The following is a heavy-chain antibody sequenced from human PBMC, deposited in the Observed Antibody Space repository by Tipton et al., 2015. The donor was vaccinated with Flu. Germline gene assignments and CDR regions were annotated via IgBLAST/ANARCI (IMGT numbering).Heavy chain of an antibody. D-gene: IGHD2-21*01. Sequence: TLSLTCTVSGGSISSSSYYWGWIRQPPGKGLEWIGSIYSSGSTYYNPSLKSRVTISVDTSKNQFSLKLSSVTAADTAAYYYARHQAGLLNWFDPWGQGTLVTVSS. CDR1: GGSISSSSYY. V-gene: IGHV4-39*01. J-gene: IGHJ5*02. CDR3: ARHQAGLLNWFDP. CDR2: IYSSGST.